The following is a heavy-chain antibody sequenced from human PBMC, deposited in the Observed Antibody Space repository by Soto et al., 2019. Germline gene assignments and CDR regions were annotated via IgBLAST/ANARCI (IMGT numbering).Heavy chain of an antibody. Sequence: SETLSLTCTVSGGSISSYFWSWIRQPPGKGLEWIGYIYYSGSTNYNPSLKSRVSISVDTSKNQFSLKLSSVTAADTAVYYCARGVRYFDYWGQGTLVTVSS. V-gene: IGHV4-59*01. CDR1: GGSISSYF. CDR3: ARGVRYFDY. J-gene: IGHJ4*02. D-gene: IGHD3-10*01. CDR2: IYYSGST.